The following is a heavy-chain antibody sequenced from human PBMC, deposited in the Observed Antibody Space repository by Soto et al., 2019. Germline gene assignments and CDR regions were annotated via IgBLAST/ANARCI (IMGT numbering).Heavy chain of an antibody. Sequence: QVHLVQSGAEVKKPGASVKVSCKGSGYAFTTYGITWVRQAPGQGLEWMGWISAHNVNTNYAQKLQGRVTVTRDTSTSTDYMELRSLRSDDTALYYYARGRDGDYWGEGALVTVSS. D-gene: IGHD6-6*01. V-gene: IGHV1-18*01. CDR1: GYAFTTYG. CDR2: ISAHNVNT. CDR3: ARGRDGDY. J-gene: IGHJ4*02.